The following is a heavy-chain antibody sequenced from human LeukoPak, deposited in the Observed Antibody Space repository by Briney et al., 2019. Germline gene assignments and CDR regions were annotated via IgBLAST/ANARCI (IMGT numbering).Heavy chain of an antibody. CDR3: ARAPFRYYDSSGYYRNWFDP. J-gene: IGHJ5*02. CDR1: GYTFTSYD. V-gene: IGHV1-8*01. D-gene: IGHD3-22*01. CDR2: MNPNSGNT. Sequence: ASVKVSFKASGYTFTSYDINWVRQATGQGLEWMGWMNPNSGNTGYAQKFQGRVTMTRNTSISTAYMELSSLRSEDTAVYYCARAPFRYYDSSGYYRNWFDPWGQGTLVTVSS.